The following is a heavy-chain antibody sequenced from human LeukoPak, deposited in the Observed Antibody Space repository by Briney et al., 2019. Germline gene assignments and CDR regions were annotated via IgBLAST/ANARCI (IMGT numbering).Heavy chain of an antibody. CDR1: GGSFSGYY. CDR3: ARGGGYDILTRPLIKGGRAVWFDP. CDR2: INHSGST. V-gene: IGHV4-34*01. J-gene: IGHJ5*02. Sequence: SETLSLTCAVYGGSFSGYYWSWIRQPPGKGLEWIGEINHSGSTNYNPSLKSRITISVDTSKNQFSLKLSSVTAADTAVYYCARGGGYDILTRPLIKGGRAVWFDPWGQGTLVTVSS. D-gene: IGHD3-9*01.